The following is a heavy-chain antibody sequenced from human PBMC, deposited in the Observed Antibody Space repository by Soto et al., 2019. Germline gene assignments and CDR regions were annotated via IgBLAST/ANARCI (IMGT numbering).Heavy chain of an antibody. CDR2: IRSKADGGTT. J-gene: IGHJ6*02. CDR1: GFTFSSYA. CDR3: ITDPYGGSYYDYGMDV. Sequence: PGGSLRLSCAASGFTFSSYAMSWVRQAPGKGLEWVGRIRSKADGGTTDFAAPVKGRFTISRDDSINTLYLQMSSLKTDDTAVYYCITDPYGGSYYDYGMDVWGQGTTVTVSS. V-gene: IGHV3-15*01. D-gene: IGHD4-17*01.